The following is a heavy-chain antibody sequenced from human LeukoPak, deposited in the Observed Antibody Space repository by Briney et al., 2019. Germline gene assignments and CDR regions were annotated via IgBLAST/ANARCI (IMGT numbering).Heavy chain of an antibody. Sequence: SETLSLTCTVSGGSITSSSYHWGWIRQPPGRGLEWIGSIYYTGTTYYNPSLKSRVTISVDTSKNQFSLKLSSVTAADTAVYYCAREGWGIAAALDPWGQGTLVTVSS. V-gene: IGHV4-39*07. CDR3: AREGWGIAAALDP. D-gene: IGHD6-13*01. CDR1: GGSITSSSYH. CDR2: IYYTGTT. J-gene: IGHJ5*02.